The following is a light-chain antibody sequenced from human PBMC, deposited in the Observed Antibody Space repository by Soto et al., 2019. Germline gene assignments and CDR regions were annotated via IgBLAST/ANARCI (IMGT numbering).Light chain of an antibody. CDR2: AAS. CDR3: QQYGSAPWT. Sequence: EIGLTQSLGTLSLSPGERATIACRASQSVSSNYLAWYQQKPGRVPRLLIYAASNRASGIPDRFGGSGSGTDFTLTVSRLEPEDFAVYYCQQYGSAPWTFGQGTKVEI. V-gene: IGKV3-20*01. CDR1: QSVSSNY. J-gene: IGKJ1*01.